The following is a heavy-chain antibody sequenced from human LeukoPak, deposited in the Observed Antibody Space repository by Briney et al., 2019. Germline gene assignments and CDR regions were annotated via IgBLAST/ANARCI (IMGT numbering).Heavy chain of an antibody. Sequence: PSETLSLTCTVSGGSISSYYWSWIRQPPGKGLEWIGYIYYSGSTNYNPSLKSRVTISVDTSKNQFSLKLSSVTAADTAVYYCARDRWLVRRDVCHFDYWGQGTLVTVSS. J-gene: IGHJ4*02. CDR2: IYYSGST. V-gene: IGHV4-59*01. CDR3: ARDRWLVRRDVCHFDY. D-gene: IGHD6-19*01. CDR1: GGSISSYY.